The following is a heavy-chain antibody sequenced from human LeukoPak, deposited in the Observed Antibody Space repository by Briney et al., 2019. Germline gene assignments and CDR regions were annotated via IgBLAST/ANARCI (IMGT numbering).Heavy chain of an antibody. CDR1: GFSFSSYA. CDR2: MSSSDDGR. V-gene: IGHV3-23*01. Sequence: GGSLRLSCATSGFSFSSYAMSWVRQAPGKGLEWVSAMSSSDDGRYYAASVRGRFTISRDTSKNTLYLQMNSLRAEDTAVYYCAKDDQYCGGDCYRKYDAFDIWGQGTMVTVSS. J-gene: IGHJ3*02. CDR3: AKDDQYCGGDCYRKYDAFDI. D-gene: IGHD2-21*02.